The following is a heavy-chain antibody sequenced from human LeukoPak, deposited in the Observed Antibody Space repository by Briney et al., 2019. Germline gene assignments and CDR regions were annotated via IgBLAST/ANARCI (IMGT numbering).Heavy chain of an antibody. CDR1: GFTFGNYH. J-gene: IGHJ4*02. Sequence: PGGSLRLSCAASGFTFGNYHMNWVRQAPGKGLEWVSYISRSASTIYYADYVKGRFTISRDNAQNSLYLQMNSLTAEDTAVYYCARDLVVVPASPYYFDYWGQGTLVTVSS. V-gene: IGHV3-48*01. D-gene: IGHD2-15*01. CDR2: ISRSASTI. CDR3: ARDLVVVPASPYYFDY.